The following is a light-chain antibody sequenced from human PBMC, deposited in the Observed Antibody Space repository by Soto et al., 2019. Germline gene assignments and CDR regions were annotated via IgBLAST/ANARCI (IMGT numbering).Light chain of an antibody. Sequence: DIQMTQSPSSLSAFVGDRVTITCQESQDIRSYLNWYQQKPGKAPKLLIYDTSNLETGVPSNFSGRGSGTSFTFTISSLQPEDIATYYCQQYDFVPYTFGQGTKVEIK. CDR3: QQYDFVPYT. J-gene: IGKJ2*01. V-gene: IGKV1-33*01. CDR1: QDIRSY. CDR2: DTS.